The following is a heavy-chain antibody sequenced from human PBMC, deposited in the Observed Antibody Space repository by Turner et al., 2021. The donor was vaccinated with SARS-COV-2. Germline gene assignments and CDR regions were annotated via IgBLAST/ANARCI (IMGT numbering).Heavy chain of an antibody. CDR3: ARLVRRAEYYFDY. V-gene: IGHV4-39*01. CDR2: IYYSGST. D-gene: IGHD3-10*01. Sequence: QLHLQESGPGLVTPSETLSLTCTVSGGSISSSSYYWGWIRQPPGKGLEWIGSIYYSGSTDYNPSLKSRVTISVDTSKNQFSLKLSSVTAADTDVYYCARLVRRAEYYFDYWGQGTLVTVSS. CDR1: GGSISSSSYY. J-gene: IGHJ4*02.